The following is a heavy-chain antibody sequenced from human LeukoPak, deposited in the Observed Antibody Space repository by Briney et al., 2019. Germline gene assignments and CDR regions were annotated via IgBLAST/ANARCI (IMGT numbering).Heavy chain of an antibody. CDR1: GGSISSSSYY. J-gene: IGHJ4*02. Sequence: PSETLSLTCTVSGGSISSSSYYWGWIRQPPGKGLEWIGSIYYSGSTYYNPSLKSRVTISVDTSKNQFSLKLSSVTAADTAVYYCARLGTAAGGFDYWGQGTLVTVSS. CDR3: ARLGTAAGGFDY. D-gene: IGHD6-13*01. V-gene: IGHV4-39*07. CDR2: IYYSGST.